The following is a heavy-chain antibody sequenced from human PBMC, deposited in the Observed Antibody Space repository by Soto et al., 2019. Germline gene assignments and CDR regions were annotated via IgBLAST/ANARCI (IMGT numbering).Heavy chain of an antibody. D-gene: IGHD2-21*01. Sequence: RRLSCAASGFTFSSYGMHWVRQAPGKGLEWVAVISYDGSNKYYADSVKGRFTISRDNSKNTLYLQMNSLRAEDTAVYYCANQFRPNYYFDYWGQGTLVTVSS. CDR1: GFTFSSYG. J-gene: IGHJ4*02. V-gene: IGHV3-30*18. CDR3: ANQFRPNYYFDY. CDR2: ISYDGSNK.